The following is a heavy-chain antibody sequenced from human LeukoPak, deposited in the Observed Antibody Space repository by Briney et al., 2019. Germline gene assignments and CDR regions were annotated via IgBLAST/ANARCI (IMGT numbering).Heavy chain of an antibody. J-gene: IGHJ4*02. CDR2: INPNSGGT. CDR1: GYTFTGYC. Sequence: GASVKVSCKASGYTFTGYCMHWVRQAPGQGLEWMGWINPNSGGTNYAQKFQGRVTMTRDTSISTAYMELSRLRSDDTAVYYCARATWGYSYGYFDYWGQGTLVTVSS. V-gene: IGHV1-2*02. D-gene: IGHD5-18*01. CDR3: ARATWGYSYGYFDY.